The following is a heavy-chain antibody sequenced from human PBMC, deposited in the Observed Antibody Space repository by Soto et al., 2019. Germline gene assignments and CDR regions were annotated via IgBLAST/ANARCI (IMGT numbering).Heavy chain of an antibody. J-gene: IGHJ6*02. Sequence: ASVKVSCKASGGTFSSYAISWVRQAPGQGLEWMGGIIPIFGTANYAQKFQGRVTITADESTSTAYMELSSLRSEDTAVYYCAGKVYCSGGSCYSLQYYYYGMDVWGQGTTVTVSS. CDR3: AGKVYCSGGSCYSLQYYYYGMDV. CDR1: GGTFSSYA. D-gene: IGHD2-15*01. V-gene: IGHV1-69*13. CDR2: IIPIFGTA.